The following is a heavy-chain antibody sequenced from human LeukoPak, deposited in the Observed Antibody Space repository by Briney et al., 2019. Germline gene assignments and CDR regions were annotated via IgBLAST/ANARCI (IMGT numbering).Heavy chain of an antibody. CDR3: ARKDVVVVPGAIVHYYYYMDV. D-gene: IGHD2-2*01. CDR1: GFTVSSNY. Sequence: GGSLRLSCAATGFTVSSNYMSWVRQAPGKGLEWVSVIYSGGSTYYADSVKGRFTISRDNSKNTLYLQMNSLRAEDTAVYYCARKDVVVVPGAIVHYYYYMDVWGKGTTVTVS. V-gene: IGHV3-66*02. CDR2: IYSGGST. J-gene: IGHJ6*03.